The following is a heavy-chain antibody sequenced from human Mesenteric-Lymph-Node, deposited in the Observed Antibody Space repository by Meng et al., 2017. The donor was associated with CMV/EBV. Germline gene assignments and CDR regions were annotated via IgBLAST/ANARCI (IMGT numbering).Heavy chain of an antibody. CDR3: ARLGPHYDILTGNLLYYFDY. D-gene: IGHD3-9*01. CDR2: INHSGNT. CDR1: NYSITSDYY. J-gene: IGHJ4*02. Sequence: SETLSLTCTVSNYSITSDYYWGWIRQPPGKGLEWIGSINHSGNTHYNPSLKSRVTISVDTSKNQFSLRLNSVTATDMAVFYCARLGPHYDILTGNLLYYFDYWGQGTLVTVSS. V-gene: IGHV4-38-2*02.